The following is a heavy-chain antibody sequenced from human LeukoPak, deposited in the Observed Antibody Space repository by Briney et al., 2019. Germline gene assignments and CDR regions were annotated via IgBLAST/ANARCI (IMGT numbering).Heavy chain of an antibody. Sequence: SETLSLTCTVSGGSISSYYWSWIRQPPGKGLEWIGYIYYSGSTNYNPSLKSRVTISVDTSKNQFSLKLSSVTAADTAVYYCANSIAVAGTPFSEYFQHWGQGTLVTVSS. J-gene: IGHJ1*01. CDR3: ANSIAVAGTPFSEYFQH. V-gene: IGHV4-59*08. CDR1: GGSISSYY. CDR2: IYYSGST. D-gene: IGHD6-19*01.